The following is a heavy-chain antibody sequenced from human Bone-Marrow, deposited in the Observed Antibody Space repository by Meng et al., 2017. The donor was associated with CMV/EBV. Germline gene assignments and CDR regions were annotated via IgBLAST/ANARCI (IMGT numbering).Heavy chain of an antibody. CDR2: IRYDGSNK. D-gene: IGHD4-23*01. CDR3: AKVGTVVTPDREY. V-gene: IGHV3-30*02. J-gene: IGHJ4*02. Sequence: GGSLRLSCAASGFTFSSYGMHWVRQAPGKGLEWVAFIRYDGSNKYYADSVKGRFTISRDNSKNTLYLQMNSLRAEDTAVYYCAKVGTVVTPDREYWGQGTLVTVSS. CDR1: GFTFSSYG.